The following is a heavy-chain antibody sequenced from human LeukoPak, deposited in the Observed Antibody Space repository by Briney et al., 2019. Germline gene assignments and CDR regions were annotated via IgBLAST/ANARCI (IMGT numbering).Heavy chain of an antibody. CDR2: IYTSGST. CDR1: GGSISSYY. CDR3: ARPHFTIFGVVTKYFQH. V-gene: IGHV4-4*07. J-gene: IGHJ1*01. Sequence: SETLSLTCTVSGGSISSYYWSWIRQPAGKGLEWIGRIYTSGSTNYNPSLKSRVTMSVDTSKNQFSLKLSSVTAADTAVYYCARPHFTIFGVVTKYFQHWGQGTLVTVPS. D-gene: IGHD3-3*01.